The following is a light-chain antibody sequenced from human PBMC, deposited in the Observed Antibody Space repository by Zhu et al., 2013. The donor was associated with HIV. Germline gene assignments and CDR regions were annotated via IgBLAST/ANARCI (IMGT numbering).Light chain of an antibody. CDR2: GNN. V-gene: IGLV1-40*01. J-gene: IGLJ3*02. Sequence: QSVLTQPPSVSGAPGQRVTIFCTGSDSNIGAGYDVHWYQQLPGTAPKVLIYGNNKRPSGVPDRFSGSRSGTSASLAITGLQAEDEADYYCQSYDSSPNWMFGGGTKLTVL. CDR1: DSNIGAGYD. CDR3: QSYDSSPNWM.